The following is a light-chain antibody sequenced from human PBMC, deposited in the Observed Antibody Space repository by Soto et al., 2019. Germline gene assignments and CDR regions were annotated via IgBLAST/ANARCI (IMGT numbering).Light chain of an antibody. J-gene: IGKJ1*01. CDR3: QQYSSYSAWT. CDR1: QRINKW. V-gene: IGKV1-5*01. Sequence: GDRVTITCRASQRINKWMAWHQQKPGKAPKLLIYDASSLQSGVPPRFSGSGSATEFTLTIRSLQPDDIATYYCQQYSSYSAWTFGEGTKVEIK. CDR2: DAS.